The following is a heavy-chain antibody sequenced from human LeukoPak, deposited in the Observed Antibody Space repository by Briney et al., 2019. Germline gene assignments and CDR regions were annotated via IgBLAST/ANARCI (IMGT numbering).Heavy chain of an antibody. J-gene: IGHJ3*02. D-gene: IGHD3-22*01. CDR2: SYNRGGT. Sequence: SETLSLTCTVSGGSISSGDYYWSWIRQPPGKGLEGIGYSYNRGGTYYNPSLKSRVTISVDTSKNQFSLKLSSVTAADTAVYYCARRNTHYYDSSGYYVRPNAFDIWGQGTMVTVSS. V-gene: IGHV4-30-4*08. CDR1: GGSISSGDYY. CDR3: ARRNTHYYDSSGYYVRPNAFDI.